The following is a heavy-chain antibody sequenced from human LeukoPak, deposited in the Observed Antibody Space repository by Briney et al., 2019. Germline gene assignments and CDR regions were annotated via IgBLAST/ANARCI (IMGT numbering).Heavy chain of an antibody. CDR1: GFTFSRYW. CDR2: IKQDGSEK. J-gene: IGHJ4*02. CDR3: ARSKIDY. V-gene: IGHV3-7*01. Sequence: GGSLRLSCAASGFTFSRYWMSWVRQAPGKGLEWVANIKQDGSEKYYVDSVKGRFTISRENAKNSLYLQMNSLRVEDTAVYYCARSKIDYWGQGTLVTVSS. D-gene: IGHD4-11*01.